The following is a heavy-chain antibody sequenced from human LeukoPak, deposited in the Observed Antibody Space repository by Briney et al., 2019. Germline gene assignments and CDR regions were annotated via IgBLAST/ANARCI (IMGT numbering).Heavy chain of an antibody. Sequence: GGSLRLSCAASGFTFSSYTMSWVRQAPGKGLEWVSTITTSDGNTYYADSVKGRFTVSRDNSKNTLYLQTNSLRAEDTAVYYCAKDGGLWVSAHWGDSWGRGTLVTVSS. J-gene: IGHJ4*02. CDR2: ITTSDGNT. CDR1: GFTFSSYT. CDR3: AKDGGLWVSAHWGDS. V-gene: IGHV3-23*01. D-gene: IGHD7-27*01.